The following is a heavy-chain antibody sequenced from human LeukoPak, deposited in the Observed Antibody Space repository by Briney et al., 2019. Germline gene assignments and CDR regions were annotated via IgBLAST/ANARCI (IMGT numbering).Heavy chain of an antibody. Sequence: PGGSLRLSCAASAFTFSSDAMNSVRQAPGKGLEWGSVISGNVDSTHYADSVKGRFTISRDNSKNTLFLQVNSLRAEDTAVYYCAKDRGARAGSGRIGMDFWGQGTTVTVSS. V-gene: IGHV3-23*01. D-gene: IGHD2-15*01. CDR3: AKDRGARAGSGRIGMDF. CDR2: ISGNVDST. CDR1: AFTFSSDA. J-gene: IGHJ6*02.